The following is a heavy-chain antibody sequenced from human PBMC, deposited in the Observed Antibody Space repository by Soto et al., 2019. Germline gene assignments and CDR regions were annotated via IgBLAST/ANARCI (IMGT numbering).Heavy chain of an antibody. J-gene: IGHJ5*02. CDR3: AKDLLPNTVTTCGS. CDR2: ISSDGNNK. D-gene: IGHD4-17*01. V-gene: IGHV3-30*18. Sequence: QVQLVESGGCAVQPGRSLRLSCGASGFTFDSHGMHWVRQAPGKGLEWVAVISSDGNNKYYADSVKGRFTISRDNFNNILYLQMSSLRAEDTAVYYCAKDLLPNTVTTCGSWGQGTLVTVSS. CDR1: GFTFDSHG.